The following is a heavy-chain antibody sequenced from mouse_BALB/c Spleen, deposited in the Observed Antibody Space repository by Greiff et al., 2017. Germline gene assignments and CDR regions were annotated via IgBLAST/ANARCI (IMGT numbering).Heavy chain of an antibody. D-gene: IGHD2-1*01. CDR1: GFTFSDFY. CDR3: ARDARDGNFDY. J-gene: IGHJ2*01. V-gene: IGHV7-1*02. Sequence: EVMLVDSGGGLVQPGGSLRLSCATSGFTFSDFYMAWVRQPPGKRLEWIAASRNKANDYTTEYSASVKGRFIVSRDTSQSILYLQMNALRAEDTAIYYCARDARDGNFDYWGQGTTLTVSS. CDR2: SRNKANDYTT.